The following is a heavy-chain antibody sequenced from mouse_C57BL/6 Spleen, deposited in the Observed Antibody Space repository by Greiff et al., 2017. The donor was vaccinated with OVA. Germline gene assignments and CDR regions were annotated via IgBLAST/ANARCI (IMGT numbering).Heavy chain of an antibody. V-gene: IGHV2-2*01. CDR2: IWSCGST. D-gene: IGHD1-1*01. CDR3: ARGVVPYMDY. CDR1: GFSLTSYG. Sequence: VLLVESGPGLVQPSQSLSITCTVSGFSLTSYGVHWVRQSPGQGLEWLGVIWSCGSTDYYAAFIPRLSISKDNSKSQVFFKMNSLQADDTAIYYCARGVVPYMDYWGQGTSVTVSS. J-gene: IGHJ4*01.